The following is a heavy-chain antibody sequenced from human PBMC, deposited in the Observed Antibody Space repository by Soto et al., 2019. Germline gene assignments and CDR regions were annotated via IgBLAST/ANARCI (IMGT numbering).Heavy chain of an antibody. V-gene: IGHV4-34*01. Sequence: LSETLSLTCAVYGGSFSGYYWSWIRQPPGKGLEWIGEINHSGSTNYNPSLKSRVTISVDTSKNQFSLKLSSVTAADTAVYYCAKVGYDFWSGYYTGLDYWGQGTLVTVSS. CDR2: INHSGST. J-gene: IGHJ4*02. CDR1: GGSFSGYY. D-gene: IGHD3-3*01. CDR3: AKVGYDFWSGYYTGLDY.